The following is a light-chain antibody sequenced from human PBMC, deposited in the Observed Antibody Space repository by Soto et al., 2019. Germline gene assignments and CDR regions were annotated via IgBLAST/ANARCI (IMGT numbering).Light chain of an antibody. CDR3: SLYISGSTYV. V-gene: IGLV2-8*01. Sequence: QSALTQPPSASGSPGQSVTISCTGTSSDVGGYNYVSWYQQHPGKAPKLMIYEVSKRPSGVPDRFSGSKSGNTASLTISGLQAEDEADYYCSLYISGSTYVFGTGTKLTVL. CDR2: EVS. CDR1: SSDVGGYNY. J-gene: IGLJ1*01.